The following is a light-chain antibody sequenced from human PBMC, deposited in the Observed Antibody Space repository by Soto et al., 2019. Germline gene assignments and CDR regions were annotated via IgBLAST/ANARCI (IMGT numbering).Light chain of an antibody. CDR2: EVY. Sequence: QSVLTQPPSASGSPGQSVTISCTGTSTDIGGYNFVSWYQQQPGKAPTLLIYEVYKRPSGVPDRFSGSKSGNTASLTVSGLQADDAAYYYCTSFARSEDPCVVFGGGTKVTVL. CDR1: STDIGGYNF. J-gene: IGLJ2*01. V-gene: IGLV2-8*01. CDR3: TSFARSEDPCVV.